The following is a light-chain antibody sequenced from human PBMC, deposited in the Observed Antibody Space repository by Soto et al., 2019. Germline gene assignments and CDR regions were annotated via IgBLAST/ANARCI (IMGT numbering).Light chain of an antibody. J-gene: IGKJ3*01. CDR3: QQYNKWPLFT. CDR2: SAS. V-gene: IGKV3-15*01. Sequence: EIVLTQSPAILSVSPGRGATLSCRASQSVSSNLAWYQQRPGQAPRLLIYSASTRATGIPARFSGSGSGTELTLTISSLQSEDFAVYYCQQYNKWPLFTFGPGTRVDIK. CDR1: QSVSSN.